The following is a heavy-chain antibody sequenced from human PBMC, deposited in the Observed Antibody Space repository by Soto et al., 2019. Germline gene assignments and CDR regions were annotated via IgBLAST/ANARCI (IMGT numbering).Heavy chain of an antibody. CDR2: ISGSGGST. V-gene: IGHV3-23*01. Sequence: GGSLRLSCAASGFTFSSYAMSWVRQAPGKGLEWVSAISGSGGSTYYADSVKGRFTISRDNSKNTLYLQMNSLRAEDTAVYYCAKHPTMVRGVIILDYWGQGTLVTVSS. D-gene: IGHD3-10*01. CDR1: GFTFSSYA. J-gene: IGHJ4*02. CDR3: AKHPTMVRGVIILDY.